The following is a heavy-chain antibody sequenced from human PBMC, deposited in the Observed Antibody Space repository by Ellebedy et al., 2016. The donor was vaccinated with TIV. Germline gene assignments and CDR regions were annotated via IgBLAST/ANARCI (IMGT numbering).Heavy chain of an antibody. CDR2: IYSGGST. Sequence: GGSLRLSCAASGFTVSSNYMSWVRQAPGKGLEWVSVIYSGGSTYYADSVKGRFTISRDNSKNTLYLQMNSLRAEDTAVYYCARENYGDYGGDLAYWGQGTLVTVSS. CDR1: GFTVSSNY. D-gene: IGHD4-17*01. CDR3: ARENYGDYGGDLAY. V-gene: IGHV3-66*01. J-gene: IGHJ4*02.